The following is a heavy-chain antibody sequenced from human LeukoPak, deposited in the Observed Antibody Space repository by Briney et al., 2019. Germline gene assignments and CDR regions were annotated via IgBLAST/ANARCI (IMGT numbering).Heavy chain of an antibody. Sequence: ASVEVSCKASGGTFSSYAISWVRQAPGQGLEWMGGIIPIFGTANYAQKFQGRVTITADESTSTAYMELSNLRSEDTAVYYCARDSRFNDSSDYYYGMDVWGQGTTVTVSS. D-gene: IGHD3-22*01. CDR2: IIPIFGTA. CDR3: ARDSRFNDSSDYYYGMDV. J-gene: IGHJ6*02. CDR1: GGTFSSYA. V-gene: IGHV1-69*13.